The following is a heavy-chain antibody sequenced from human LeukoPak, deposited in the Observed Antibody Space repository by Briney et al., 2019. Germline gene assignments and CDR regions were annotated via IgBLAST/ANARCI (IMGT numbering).Heavy chain of an antibody. J-gene: IGHJ4*02. D-gene: IGHD3-9*01. V-gene: IGHV4-59*12. Sequence: SETLSLTCTVSDGSISNYYWSWVRQPPGKGLEWIAYIDNSGSTNYNPSLRSRVTISIDTSKNQFSLKLSSVTAADTAVYYCARAAGVRYFPFDYWGQGTLVTVSS. CDR2: IDNSGST. CDR3: ARAAGVRYFPFDY. CDR1: DGSISNYY.